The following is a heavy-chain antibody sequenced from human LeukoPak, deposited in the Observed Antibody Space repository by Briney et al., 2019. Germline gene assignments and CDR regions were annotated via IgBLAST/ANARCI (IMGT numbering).Heavy chain of an antibody. CDR3: VVQRGFECYSGGYS. CDR1: GFTFSGYW. D-gene: IGHD2-21*01. Sequence: GGSLRLSCEASGFTFSGYWMSWVRQAPGKGPEWVANINEDGTRNAYVASVKGRFTISRENARNSVYLQMNSLRAEDTAVYYCVVQRGFECYSGGYSWGQGTLVTVSS. CDR2: INEDGTRN. V-gene: IGHV3-7*01. J-gene: IGHJ4*02.